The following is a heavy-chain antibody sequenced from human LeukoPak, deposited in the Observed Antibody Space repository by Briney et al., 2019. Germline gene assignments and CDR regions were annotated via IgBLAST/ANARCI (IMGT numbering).Heavy chain of an antibody. CDR2: IYYSGST. J-gene: IGHJ3*01. CDR3: ASTRKFPGLVGVTTFYAFDF. V-gene: IGHV4-30-4*01. Sequence: PSETLSLTCTVSGVSISSDNYYWSWIRQPPGKGLEWLGYIYYSGSTYYSPSLKSRINISVDRSKNEFSLKLSSVTAADTAVYSCASTRKFPGLVGVTTFYAFDFWGQGTMVTVSS. CDR1: GVSISSDNYY. D-gene: IGHD1-26*01.